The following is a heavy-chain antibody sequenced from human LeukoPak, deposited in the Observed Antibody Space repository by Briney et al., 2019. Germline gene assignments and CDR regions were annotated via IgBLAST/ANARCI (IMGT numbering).Heavy chain of an antibody. CDR3: AIFPLGDWLLSLDY. CDR1: GFTFSSDS. D-gene: IGHD3/OR15-3a*01. CDR2: ISSSTYI. V-gene: IGHV3-21*01. J-gene: IGHJ4*02. Sequence: GGSLRLSCAASGFTFSSDSMNWVRQAPGKGLEWVSSISSSTYIYYADSVKGRFTISRDNAKNSLYLQMNSLRAEDTAVYYCAIFPLGDWLLSLDYWGQGTLVTVS.